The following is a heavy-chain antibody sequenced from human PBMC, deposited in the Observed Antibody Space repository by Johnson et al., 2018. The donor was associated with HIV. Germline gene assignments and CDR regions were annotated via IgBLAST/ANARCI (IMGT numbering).Heavy chain of an antibody. CDR1: GFTFSSYA. J-gene: IGHJ3*02. V-gene: IGHV3-30-3*01. Sequence: QVQLVESGGGVVQPGRSLRLPCAASGFTFSSYAMHWVRQAPGKGLEWVAVISYDGSNKYYADSVKGRFTISRDNSKNTLYLQMNSRRAEDTAVYVCARVQVLADDVFNIWGQGTMVTVAS. CDR3: ARVQVLADDVFNI. CDR2: ISYDGSNK. D-gene: IGHD3-3*02.